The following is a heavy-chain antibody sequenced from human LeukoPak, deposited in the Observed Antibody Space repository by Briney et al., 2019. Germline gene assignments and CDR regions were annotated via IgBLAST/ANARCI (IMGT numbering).Heavy chain of an antibody. Sequence: GGSLRLSCAASGFTFSSYSTNWVRQAPGKGLEWVSSISSSSSYIYYADSVKGRFTISRDNAKNSLYLQVNSLRAEDTAVYYCARDLKLRFLEWLSPDAFDIWGQGTMVTVSS. CDR3: ARDLKLRFLEWLSPDAFDI. CDR1: GFTFSSYS. CDR2: ISSSSSYI. V-gene: IGHV3-21*01. D-gene: IGHD3-3*01. J-gene: IGHJ3*02.